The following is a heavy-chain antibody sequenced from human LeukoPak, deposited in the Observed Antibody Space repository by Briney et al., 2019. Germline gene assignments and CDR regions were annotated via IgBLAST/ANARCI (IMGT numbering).Heavy chain of an antibody. Sequence: ASVKVSCKASGYTFTNYGISWVRQAPGQGLEWMGWISTYNGDTSYAQRFQGRVTLTTDTSTRTVHMELRSLTSDDTALYYCARDWERLTHRDLFDYWGQGTLVTVSS. D-gene: IGHD3-16*01. J-gene: IGHJ4*02. CDR3: ARDWERLTHRDLFDY. CDR2: ISTYNGDT. CDR1: GYTFTNYG. V-gene: IGHV1-18*04.